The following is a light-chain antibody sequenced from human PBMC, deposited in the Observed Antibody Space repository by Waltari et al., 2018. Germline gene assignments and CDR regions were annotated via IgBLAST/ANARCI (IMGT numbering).Light chain of an antibody. CDR1: SRDVGGYNY. CDR3: CSYTCSHTAV. Sequence: QPALTQPACVSGPPEQPSNISCTGTSRDVGGYNYVSWYQQHPGKVPKLMICEVNNRPSGVSTRFSASTSGNTGSLAISGLQAEDEADYDSCSYTCSHTAVCGGGTKLAV. V-gene: IGLV2-14*01. CDR2: EVN. J-gene: IGLJ2*01.